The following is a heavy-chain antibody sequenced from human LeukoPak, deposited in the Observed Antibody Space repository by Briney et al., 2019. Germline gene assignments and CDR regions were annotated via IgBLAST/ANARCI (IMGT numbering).Heavy chain of an antibody. CDR2: IYPGDSDT. V-gene: IGHV5-51*01. CDR3: ATSAYCGGDCYSEYFQH. J-gene: IGHJ1*01. CDR1: GYSLTSYW. D-gene: IGHD2-21*01. Sequence: GESLKISCKGSGYSLTSYWIGWVRQMPGKGLEWMGIIYPGDSDTRYSPSFQGQVTISADKSISTAYLQWSSLKASDTAMYYCATSAYCGGDCYSEYFQHWGQGTLVTVSS.